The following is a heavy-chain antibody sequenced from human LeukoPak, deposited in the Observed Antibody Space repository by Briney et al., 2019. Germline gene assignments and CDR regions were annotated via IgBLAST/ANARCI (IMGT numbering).Heavy chain of an antibody. V-gene: IGHV3-74*01. CDR1: GFTLDDYT. J-gene: IGHJ4*02. D-gene: IGHD2-2*01. Sequence: GGSLRLSCAASGFTLDDYTMHWVRQAPGKGLVWVSHVNSDGSWTSHADSVKGRFTISKDNAKNTVYLQMNNLRTEDTAVYYCVSFYETNWGRGTLVTVSS. CDR3: VSFYETN. CDR2: VNSDGSWT.